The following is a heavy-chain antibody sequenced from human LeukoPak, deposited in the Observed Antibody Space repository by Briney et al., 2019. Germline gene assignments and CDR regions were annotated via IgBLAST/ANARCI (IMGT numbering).Heavy chain of an antibody. Sequence: SETLSLTCAVYGGSFSGYYWSWIRQPPGKGLEWIGEINHSGSTNYNPSLKSRVTISVDTSKNQFSLQLSSVTAADTAAYYCARLGIYPIQGYNYNYHYMDVWAKGTTVTVSS. CDR3: ARLGIYPIQGYNYNYHYMDV. D-gene: IGHD1-1*01. CDR2: INHSGST. J-gene: IGHJ6*03. CDR1: GGSFSGYY. V-gene: IGHV4-34*01.